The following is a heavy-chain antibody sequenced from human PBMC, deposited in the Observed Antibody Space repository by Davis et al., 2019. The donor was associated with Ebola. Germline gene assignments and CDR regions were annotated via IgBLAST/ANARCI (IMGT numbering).Heavy chain of an antibody. CDR3: ARGWLRSAFDQ. CDR2: TYYNSKWYH. CDR1: GDSVSVNSGG. Sequence: HSQTLSLTCAISGDSVSVNSGGWNWIRQSPSGGLEWLGRTYYNSKWYHDYAVSVKSRITINPDTSKNQLSLQLNSVTPEDTAVYYCARGWLRSAFDQWGQGTLVTVSS. D-gene: IGHD5-12*01. J-gene: IGHJ4*02. V-gene: IGHV6-1*01.